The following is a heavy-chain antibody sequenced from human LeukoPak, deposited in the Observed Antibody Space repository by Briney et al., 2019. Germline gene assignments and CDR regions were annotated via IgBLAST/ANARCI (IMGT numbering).Heavy chain of an antibody. CDR3: ARGLDIVVVPAAMFFDY. Sequence: SETLSLTCAVYGGSFSGYYWSWIRQPPGKGLEWIGEINHSGSTNYNPSLKSRVTIPVDTSKNQFSLKLSSVTAADTAVYYCARGLDIVVVPAAMFFDYWGQGTLVTVSS. J-gene: IGHJ4*02. D-gene: IGHD2-2*03. CDR1: GGSFSGYY. CDR2: INHSGST. V-gene: IGHV4-34*01.